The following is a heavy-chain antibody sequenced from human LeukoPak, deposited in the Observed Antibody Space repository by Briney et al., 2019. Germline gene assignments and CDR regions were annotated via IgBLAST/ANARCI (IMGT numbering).Heavy chain of an antibody. D-gene: IGHD4-17*01. CDR3: ARHHGDYLYYYYYYGMDV. V-gene: IGHV4-59*08. CDR1: GGSISSYY. Sequence: SETLSLTCTVSGGSISSYYWSWIRQPPGKGLEGIGYIYYSGSTNYNPSLKSRVTMSVDTSKNQFSLKLSSVTAADTAVYYCARHHGDYLYYYYYYGMDVWGQGTTVTVSS. CDR2: IYYSGST. J-gene: IGHJ6*02.